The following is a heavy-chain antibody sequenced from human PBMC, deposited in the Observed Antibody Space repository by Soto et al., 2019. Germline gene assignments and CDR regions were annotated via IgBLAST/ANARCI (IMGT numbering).Heavy chain of an antibody. CDR1: GGSISSYY. V-gene: IGHV4-59*01. Sequence: SETLSLTCTVSGGSISSYYWSWTRQPPGKGLEWIGYIYYSGSTNYNPSLKSRVTISVDTSKNQFSLKLSSVTAADTAVYYCARGERPTHFDYWGQGTLVTVSS. J-gene: IGHJ4*02. CDR2: IYYSGST. D-gene: IGHD6-6*01. CDR3: ARGERPTHFDY.